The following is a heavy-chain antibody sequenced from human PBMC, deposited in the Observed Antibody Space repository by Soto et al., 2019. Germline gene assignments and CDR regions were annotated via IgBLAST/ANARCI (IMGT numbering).Heavy chain of an antibody. D-gene: IGHD6-6*01. V-gene: IGHV4-31*03. Sequence: SETLSLTCTVSGGSITTSYYWGLIRQLPGEGLEWIGYIYYTGSTYYNPSLKSRVTMSVDTSKNHFSLGLTSVTAADTAVYYCARGSYSSSTPNWSGPWGQGTLVTVSS. CDR2: IYYTGST. CDR1: GGSITTSYY. CDR3: ARGSYSSSTPNWSGP. J-gene: IGHJ5*02.